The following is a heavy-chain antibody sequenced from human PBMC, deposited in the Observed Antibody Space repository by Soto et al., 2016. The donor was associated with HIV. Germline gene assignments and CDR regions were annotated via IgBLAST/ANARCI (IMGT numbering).Heavy chain of an antibody. V-gene: IGHV3-48*04. CDR3: ARDPYSFGPHFDY. Sequence: VQLVESGGGLVQPGGSLRLSCAASGFTFSSYNMNWVRQAPGKGLEWVSYISSTSSTISYADSVKGRFTISRDNAKSSLYLQMNSLRAEDTAVYYCARDPYSFGPHFDYWGQGTLVTVSS. D-gene: IGHD5-18*01. CDR2: ISSTSSTI. J-gene: IGHJ4*02. CDR1: GFTFSSYN.